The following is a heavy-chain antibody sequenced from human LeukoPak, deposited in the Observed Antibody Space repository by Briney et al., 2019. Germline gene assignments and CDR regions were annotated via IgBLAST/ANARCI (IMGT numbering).Heavy chain of an antibody. D-gene: IGHD6-13*01. CDR2: ISYDGSNK. J-gene: IGHJ4*02. CDR1: GFTFSSYG. Sequence: GRSLRLSCAASGFTFSSYGMHWVRQAPGKGLEWVAVISYDGSNKYYADSVKGRFTISRDNSKNTLYLQMNSLRAEDTAVYYCANAISSSWFELFDYWGQGTLVTVSS. CDR3: ANAISSSWFELFDY. V-gene: IGHV3-30*18.